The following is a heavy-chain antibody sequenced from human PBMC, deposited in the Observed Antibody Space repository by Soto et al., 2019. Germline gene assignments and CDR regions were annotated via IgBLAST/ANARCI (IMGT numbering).Heavy chain of an antibody. CDR3: ATQVVAATRGTFDP. Sequence: SETLSLTCTVSGDSMSSSNWWNWVRQPPGKGLEWIGEAHHSGRTNYNPSLKTRVTISVDRSQNLFSLKLASVTAADTAVYYCATQVVAATRGTFDPWGQGTLVTVSS. CDR1: GDSMSSSNW. J-gene: IGHJ5*02. V-gene: IGHV4-4*02. CDR2: AHHSGRT. D-gene: IGHD2-15*01.